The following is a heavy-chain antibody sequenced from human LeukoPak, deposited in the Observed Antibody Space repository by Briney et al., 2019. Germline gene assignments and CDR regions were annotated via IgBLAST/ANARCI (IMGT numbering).Heavy chain of an antibody. V-gene: IGHV4-4*09. CDR3: ARHARRDAYNPNDY. D-gene: IGHD5-24*01. CDR1: GGSISSYY. Sequence: SETLSLSCTVSGGSISSYYWSWIRQPPGKELEWIGHIHSTGTTKFNPSLESRVTMSVDTSKNQFSLKLSSVAAADTAVYYCARHARRDAYNPNDYWGQGTLVTVSS. J-gene: IGHJ4*02. CDR2: IHSTGTT.